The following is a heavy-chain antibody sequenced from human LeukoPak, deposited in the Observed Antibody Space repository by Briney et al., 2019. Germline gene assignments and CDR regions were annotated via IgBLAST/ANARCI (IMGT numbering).Heavy chain of an antibody. CDR1: GGSISSYY. Sequence: SETLSLTCTVSGGSISSYYWSWIRQPPGKGLEWIGYIYYSGSTNYNPSLKSRVTISVDTSKNQFSLKLSSVTAADTAVYYCASTTSSGWVGRWFEPWGQGTLVTVSS. J-gene: IGHJ5*02. D-gene: IGHD6-19*01. CDR2: IYYSGST. V-gene: IGHV4-59*01. CDR3: ASTTSSGWVGRWFEP.